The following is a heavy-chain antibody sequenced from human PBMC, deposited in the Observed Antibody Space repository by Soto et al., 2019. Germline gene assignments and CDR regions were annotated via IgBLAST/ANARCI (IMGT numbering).Heavy chain of an antibody. CDR3: ARHGPRSGYDPFYFDS. J-gene: IGHJ4*02. CDR2: IYYSGNT. V-gene: IGHV4-59*08. CDR1: GGSISSYY. Sequence: QVQLQESGPGLVKPSETLSLTCTVSGGSISSYYWSWIRQPPGKGLEWIGYIYYSGNTNYNPSLKSRVTISVDTSKNQFSLKLSSVTAADTAVYYCARHGPRSGYDPFYFDSWGQGTLVTVSS. D-gene: IGHD5-12*01.